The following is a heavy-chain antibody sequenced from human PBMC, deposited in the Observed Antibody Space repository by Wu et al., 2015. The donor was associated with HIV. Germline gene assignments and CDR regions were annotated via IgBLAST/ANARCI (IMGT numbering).Heavy chain of an antibody. Sequence: QVQLVQSGAELKKPGASVKVSCKVSGNSLTKLSIHWVRQAPGKGLEWMGGFDPEDGETIYAQKFQGRVTMTEDTSTDTAYMELSSLRSEDTAVYYCATGYRRDANWFDPWGQGTLVTVSS. CDR1: GNSLTKLS. J-gene: IGHJ5*02. V-gene: IGHV1-24*01. CDR3: ATGYRRDANWFDP. CDR2: FDPEDGET. D-gene: IGHD2-2*01.